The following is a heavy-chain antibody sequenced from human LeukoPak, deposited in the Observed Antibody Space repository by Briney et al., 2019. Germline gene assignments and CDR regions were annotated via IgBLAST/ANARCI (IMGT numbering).Heavy chain of an antibody. J-gene: IGHJ4*02. CDR1: GGSISSYY. D-gene: IGHD5-18*01. Sequence: SEALSLTCTVSGGSISSYYWSWIRQRPGKGVEWIEYIYYSGSTNYNPPLKSRVTISVDTSKNQFSLKLSSVTAADTAVYYCARDGYSYGHDYWGQGTLLTVSS. CDR3: ARDGYSYGHDY. CDR2: IYYSGST. V-gene: IGHV4-59*12.